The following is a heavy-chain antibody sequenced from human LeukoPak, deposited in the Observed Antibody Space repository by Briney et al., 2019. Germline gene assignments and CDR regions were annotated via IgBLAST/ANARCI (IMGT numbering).Heavy chain of an antibody. CDR3: ASPRDRGSYNY. Sequence: GASVKVSCKASGYTFTTYGIVWVRQAPGQGLEWMGWISVYNGNTNYAQKFQGRVTMTTDTSTSTAYMELRSLRSDDTAVYYCASPRDRGSYNYWGQGTLVTVSS. J-gene: IGHJ4*02. D-gene: IGHD1-26*01. V-gene: IGHV1-18*01. CDR1: GYTFTTYG. CDR2: ISVYNGNT.